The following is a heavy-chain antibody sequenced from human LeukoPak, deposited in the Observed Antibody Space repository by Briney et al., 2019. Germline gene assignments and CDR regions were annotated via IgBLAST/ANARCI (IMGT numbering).Heavy chain of an antibody. CDR3: ARAGCFGCTGGGVNWFDP. CDR2: INPNSGGT. Sequence: ASVKVSCKASGYTFTGYYMHWVRQAPGQGLEWMGWINPNSGGTNYAQKFQGRVTMTRDTSISTAYMELSRLRSDDTAVYYCARAGCFGCTGGGVNWFDPWGQGTLVTVSS. D-gene: IGHD3-16*01. CDR1: GYTFTGYY. J-gene: IGHJ5*02. V-gene: IGHV1-2*02.